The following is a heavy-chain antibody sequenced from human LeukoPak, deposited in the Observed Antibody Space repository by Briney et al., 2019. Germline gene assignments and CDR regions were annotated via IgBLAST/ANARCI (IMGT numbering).Heavy chain of an antibody. CDR1: GFSFSTYT. CDR2: ISGSGSYI. CDR3: ARDGNYFDNGAYYDAFDI. J-gene: IGHJ3*02. Sequence: GGSLRLSCAASGFSFSTYTMAWVRQAPGKGLEWVSPISGSGSYISYADSLKGRFTISRDNAKKSLYLQMNSLRAEDTAVYHCARDGNYFDNGAYYDAFDIWGQGTMVAVSS. V-gene: IGHV3-21*01. D-gene: IGHD3-22*01.